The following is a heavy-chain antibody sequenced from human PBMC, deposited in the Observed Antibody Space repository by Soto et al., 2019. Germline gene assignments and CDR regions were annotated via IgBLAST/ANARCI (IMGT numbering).Heavy chain of an antibody. D-gene: IGHD1-7*01. J-gene: IGHJ4*02. CDR2: VSGRGDTT. CDR3: AKDLDPITATTFDF. V-gene: IGHV3-23*01. Sequence: EVHLLESGGGLVQPGGSLRLSCVASKFPFTDFAMNWVRQPPGKGLGWVSAVSGRGDTTYYADSVNGRFTISRDNSQNIVFLQMHSLRAEDTGVYYCAKDLDPITATTFDFWGQGTLVTVSS. CDR1: KFPFTDFA.